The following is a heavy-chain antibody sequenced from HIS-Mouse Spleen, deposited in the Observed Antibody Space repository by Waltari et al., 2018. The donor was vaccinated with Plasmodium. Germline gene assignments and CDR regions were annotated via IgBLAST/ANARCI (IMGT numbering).Heavy chain of an antibody. D-gene: IGHD7-27*01. CDR1: GFTFDDYA. J-gene: IGHJ2*01. V-gene: IGHV3-9*01. Sequence: GGLVQPGRSLRLSCAASGFTFDDYAMHWVRQAPGKGLEWVSGISWNSGSIGYADSVKGRFTISRDNAKNSLYLQMNRLRAEDTALYYCAKDPTGDRWYFDLWGRGTLVTVSS. CDR3: AKDPTGDRWYFDL. CDR2: ISWNSGSI.